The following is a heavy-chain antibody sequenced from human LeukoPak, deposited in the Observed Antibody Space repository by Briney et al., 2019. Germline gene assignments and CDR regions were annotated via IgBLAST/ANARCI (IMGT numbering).Heavy chain of an antibody. V-gene: IGHV4-59*01. CDR1: GGSISSYY. D-gene: IGHD1/OR15-1a*01. CDR3: AKNKRGSKDAFDI. J-gene: IGHJ3*02. CDR2: IYYSGST. Sequence: SETLSLXCTVSGGSISSYYWSWIRQPPGKGLEWIGYIYYSGSTNYNPSLKSRVTISVDTSKNQFSLKLSSVTAADTAVYYCAKNKRGSKDAFDIWGQGTMVTVSS.